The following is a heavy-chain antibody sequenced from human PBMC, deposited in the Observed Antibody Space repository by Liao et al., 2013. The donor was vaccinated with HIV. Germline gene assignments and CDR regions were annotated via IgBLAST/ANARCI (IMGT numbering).Heavy chain of an antibody. J-gene: IGHJ5*02. CDR3: ARVLPYYDFWSGYPKYNWFDP. Sequence: QVQLQQWGAGLLKPSETLSLTCAVYGGSFSGYYWSWIRQPPGKGLEWIGYIYYSGSTNYNPSLKSRVTISVDTSKNQFSLKLSSVTAADTAVYYCARVLPYYDFWSGYPKYNWFDPWGQGTLVTVSS. D-gene: IGHD3-3*01. CDR1: GGSFSGYY. V-gene: IGHV4-34*11. CDR2: IYYSGST.